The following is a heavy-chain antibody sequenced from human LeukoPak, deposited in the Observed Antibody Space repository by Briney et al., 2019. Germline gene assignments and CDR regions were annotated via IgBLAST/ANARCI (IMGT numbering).Heavy chain of an antibody. Sequence: GGSPRLSCVNSGFTFRSYSMNWVRQAPGKGLEWVAYISSGSSTIYHADSVKDRFTISRDNARNSLYLQMNSLRAEDTAVYYCARDSDHYDTSGFSLYYFDSWGQGTLVTVSS. V-gene: IGHV3-48*01. CDR1: GFTFRSYS. J-gene: IGHJ4*02. D-gene: IGHD3-22*01. CDR2: ISSGSSTI. CDR3: ARDSDHYDTSGFSLYYFDS.